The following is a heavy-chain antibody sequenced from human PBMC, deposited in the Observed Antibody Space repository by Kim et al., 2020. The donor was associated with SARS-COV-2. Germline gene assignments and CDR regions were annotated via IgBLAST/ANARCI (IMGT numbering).Heavy chain of an antibody. CDR3: ARGDHPHPLYTMVRIYGMDV. D-gene: IGHD3-10*01. CDR1: GGSISSSSYY. CDR2: IYYSGST. J-gene: IGHJ6*02. Sequence: SETLSLTCTVSGGSISSSSYYWGWIRQPPGKGLEWIGSIYYSGSTYYNPSLKSRVTISVDTSKNQFSLKLSSVTAADTAVYYCARGDHPHPLYTMVRIYGMDVWGQGTTVTVSS. V-gene: IGHV4-39*07.